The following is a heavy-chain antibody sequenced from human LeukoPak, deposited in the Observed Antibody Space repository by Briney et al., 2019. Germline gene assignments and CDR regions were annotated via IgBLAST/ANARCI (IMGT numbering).Heavy chain of an antibody. CDR3: ARDLDGAAAGLFDY. D-gene: IGHD6-13*01. V-gene: IGHV3-33*01. CDR1: GFTFSTYG. CDR2: IWYDGSNK. Sequence: GGSLRLSCAASGFTFSTYGMHWARQAPGKGLEWVAVIWYDGSNKYYADSVKGRFTISRDNSKNTLYLQMNSLRAEDTAVYYCARDLDGAAAGLFDYWGQGTRVTVSS. J-gene: IGHJ4*02.